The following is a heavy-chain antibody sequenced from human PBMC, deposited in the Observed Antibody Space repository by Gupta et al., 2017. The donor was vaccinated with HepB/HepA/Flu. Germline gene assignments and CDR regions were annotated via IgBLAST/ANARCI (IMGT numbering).Heavy chain of an antibody. J-gene: IGHJ3*01. V-gene: IGHV4-4*07. CDR2: ILGVGLT. CDR1: GASFSDYY. Sequence: QVQLQESGPGPVKSSETLSLTCTFSGASFSDYYWSWVRQPAGKGLEWIGRILGVGLTNYNPSFGSRVTMSIDTSKNQFSLKLKSVTAADTAIYYCARDSEAFDFWGQGTVVTVTS. CDR3: ARDSEAFDF. D-gene: IGHD3-10*01.